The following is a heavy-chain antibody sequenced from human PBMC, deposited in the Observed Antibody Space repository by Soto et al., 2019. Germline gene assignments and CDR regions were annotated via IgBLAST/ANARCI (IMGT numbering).Heavy chain of an antibody. CDR1: GGTFSSYA. D-gene: IGHD3-10*01. Sequence: GASVKVSCKASGGTFSSYAISWVRQAPGQGLEWMGGIIPIFGTANYAQKFQGRVTITADKSTSTAYMELSSLRSEDTAVYYCARDGRVLWFGELKDNYYYGMDVWGQGTTVTVS. V-gene: IGHV1-69*06. CDR3: ARDGRVLWFGELKDNYYYGMDV. CDR2: IIPIFGTA. J-gene: IGHJ6*02.